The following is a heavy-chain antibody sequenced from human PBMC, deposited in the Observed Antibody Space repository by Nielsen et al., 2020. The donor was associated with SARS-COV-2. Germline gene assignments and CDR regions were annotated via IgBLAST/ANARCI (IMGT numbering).Heavy chain of an antibody. CDR3: ARVIAAAGTNYYYYYYMDV. Sequence: ASVKVSCKASGGTFSSYAISWVRQAPGQGLEWMGGISAYNGNTNYAQKLQGRVTMTTDTSTSTAYMELRSLRSDDTAVYYCARVIAAAGTNYYYYYYMDVWGKGTTVTVSS. D-gene: IGHD6-13*01. CDR1: GGTFSSYA. CDR2: ISAYNGNT. V-gene: IGHV1-18*01. J-gene: IGHJ6*03.